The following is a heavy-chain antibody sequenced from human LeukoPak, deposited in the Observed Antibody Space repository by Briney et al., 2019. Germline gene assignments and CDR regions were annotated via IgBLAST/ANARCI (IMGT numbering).Heavy chain of an antibody. CDR2: IYYTGIT. CDR3: ARGQDDFWSGYLHWFDP. V-gene: IGHV4-59*01. D-gene: IGHD3-3*01. CDR1: GSSMSSYY. J-gene: IGHJ5*02. Sequence: SETLSLTCTVSGSSMSSYYWSWIRQPPGKGLEWIGYIYYTGITRNNPSLKSRLTISVDTSKNQFSLKLSSVTAADTAVYYCARGQDDFWSGYLHWFDPWGQGTLVTVSS.